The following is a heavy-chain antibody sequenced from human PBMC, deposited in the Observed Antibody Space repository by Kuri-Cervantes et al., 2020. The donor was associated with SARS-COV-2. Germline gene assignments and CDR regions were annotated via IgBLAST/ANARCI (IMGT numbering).Heavy chain of an antibody. CDR3: AREYSSPTGYGMDV. CDR2: ISSSSSYT. V-gene: IGHV3-11*06. Sequence: GESLKISCAASGFTFSDYYMSWIRQAPGKGLEWVSYISSSSSYTSYADSVKGRFTISRDNAKNSLYLQMNSLRAEDTDVYYCAREYSSPTGYGMDVWGQGTTVTVSS. J-gene: IGHJ6*02. D-gene: IGHD6-13*01. CDR1: GFTFSDYY.